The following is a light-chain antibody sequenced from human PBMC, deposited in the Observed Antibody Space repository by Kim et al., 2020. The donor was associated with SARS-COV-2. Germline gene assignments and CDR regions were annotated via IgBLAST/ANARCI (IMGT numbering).Light chain of an antibody. CDR1: SSDVGNYDY. CDR2: DVS. CDR3: TSYTTSLTYV. J-gene: IGLJ1*01. Sequence: GQSITISCTGTSSDVGNYDYVSWYQQHPGEAPKLLIYDVSNRPSGVSNRFSGSKSVNTASLTISGLQTGDEADYYCTSYTTSLTYVFGTGTKVTVL. V-gene: IGLV2-14*03.